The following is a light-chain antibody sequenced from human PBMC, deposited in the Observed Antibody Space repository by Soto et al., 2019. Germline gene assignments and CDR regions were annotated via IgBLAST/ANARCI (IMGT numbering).Light chain of an antibody. CDR1: SRDVGGYNY. V-gene: IGLV2-14*03. CDR3: SSYTSSSRVV. Sequence: QSALTQPASVSGSPGQSITISCTGTSRDVGGYNYVSWYQQHPGKAPKLMIYDVSTRPSGVSNRFSGSKSGNTASLTISGLQAEDEADYYCSSYTSSSRVVFGGGTKLTVL. CDR2: DVS. J-gene: IGLJ2*01.